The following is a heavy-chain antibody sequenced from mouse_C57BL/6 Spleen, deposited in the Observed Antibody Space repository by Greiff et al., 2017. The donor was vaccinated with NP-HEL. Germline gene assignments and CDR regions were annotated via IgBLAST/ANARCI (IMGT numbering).Heavy chain of an antibody. CDR2: IDPANGNT. J-gene: IGHJ2*01. V-gene: IGHV14-3*01. CDR3: AFTTVVAYYFDY. CDR1: GFNIKNTY. Sequence: EVKLVESVAELVRPGASVKLSCTASGFNIKNTYMHWVKQRPEQGLEWIGRIDPANGNTKYAPKFQGKATITADTSSNTAYLQLSSLTSEDTAIYYCAFTTVVAYYFDYWGQGTTLTVSS. D-gene: IGHD1-1*01.